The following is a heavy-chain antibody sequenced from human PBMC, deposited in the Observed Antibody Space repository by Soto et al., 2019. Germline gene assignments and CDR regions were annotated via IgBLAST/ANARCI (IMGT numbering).Heavy chain of an antibody. Sequence: QVQLVESGGGLVKPGGSLRLSCAASGFIFSDYYMSWIRQVPGKGLEWISYISSSGNSVYYADSVKGRFTISRDNAQNSVYLQMDSLRGEDTAVYYCARVGASGWITDYWGQGTLVTVSS. J-gene: IGHJ4*02. D-gene: IGHD6-19*01. CDR3: ARVGASGWITDY. CDR2: ISSSGNSV. CDR1: GFIFSDYY. V-gene: IGHV3-11*01.